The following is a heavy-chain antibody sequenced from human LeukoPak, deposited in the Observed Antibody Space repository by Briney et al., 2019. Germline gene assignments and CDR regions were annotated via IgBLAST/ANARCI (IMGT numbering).Heavy chain of an antibody. CDR3: ARGDDILTGYHHPFDY. CDR2: ISYDGSNK. Sequence: PGRSLRLSCAASGFTFSSYAMHWVRQAPGKGLEWVAVISYDGSNKYYVDSVKGRFTISRDNSKNTLYLQMNSLRAEDTAVYYCARGDDILTGYHHPFDYWGQGTLVTVSS. CDR1: GFTFSSYA. V-gene: IGHV3-30-3*01. J-gene: IGHJ4*02. D-gene: IGHD3-9*01.